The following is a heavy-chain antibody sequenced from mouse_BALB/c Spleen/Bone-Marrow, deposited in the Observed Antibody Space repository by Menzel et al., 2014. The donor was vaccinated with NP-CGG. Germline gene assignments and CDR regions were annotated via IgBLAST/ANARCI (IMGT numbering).Heavy chain of an antibody. V-gene: IGHV1S81*02. J-gene: IGHJ1*01. D-gene: IGHD1-1*01. CDR2: INPSNGGT. Sequence: QVQLQQSGAELVKPGASVKLSCKASGYTFTSYYMYWVKQRPGQGLEWIGEINPSNGGTNFNEKFKSKATLTVDKSSNTAYVQLSSLTSEDSAVYHCPRSNYGYWFFDVWGAGTTVTVSS. CDR1: GYTFTSYY. CDR3: PRSNYGYWFFDV.